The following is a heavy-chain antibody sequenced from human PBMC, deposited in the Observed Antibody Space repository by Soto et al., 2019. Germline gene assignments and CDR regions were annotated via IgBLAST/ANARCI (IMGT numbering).Heavy chain of an antibody. CDR3: AKDSNFRGSGTYYYGMDV. CDR2: ISGSGGST. D-gene: IGHD3-10*01. V-gene: IGHV3-23*01. CDR1: GFTFSSYA. J-gene: IGHJ6*02. Sequence: GGSLRLSCAASGFTFSSYAMSWVRQAPGKGLEWVPAISGSGGSTYYADSVKGRFTISRDNSKNTLYLQMNSLRAEDTAVYYCAKDSNFRGSGTYYYGMDVWGQGTTVTVS.